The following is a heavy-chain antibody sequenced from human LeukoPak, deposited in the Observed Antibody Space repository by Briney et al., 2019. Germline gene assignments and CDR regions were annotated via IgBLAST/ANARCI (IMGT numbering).Heavy chain of an antibody. Sequence: PSETLSLTCTVSGGSISGYYWSWIRQPPGKGLEWIAYIYSGGSTNYNPSLTSRVTISVDTSKNQCSLQLSSVTAADTAVYYCARGAGKPDIWGRGTLVTVSS. CDR1: GGSISGYY. V-gene: IGHV4-59*01. D-gene: IGHD6-13*01. CDR2: IYSGGST. J-gene: IGHJ4*02. CDR3: ARGAGKPDI.